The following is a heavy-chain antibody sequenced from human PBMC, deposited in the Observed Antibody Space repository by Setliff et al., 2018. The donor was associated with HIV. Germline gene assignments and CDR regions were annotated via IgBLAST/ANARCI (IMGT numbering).Heavy chain of an antibody. CDR2: IYSSGST. D-gene: IGHD3-10*01. J-gene: IGHJ4*02. CDR3: ARAYFGSGIYY. CDR1: GGSISSTSYY. Sequence: SETLSLTCTVSGGSISSTSYYWGWIRQPPGKGLEWLGHIYSSGSTNYNPSLKSRVTISVDTSKTQFSLKLYSVTAADTAVYYCARAYFGSGIYYWGQGTLVTVSS. V-gene: IGHV4-61*05.